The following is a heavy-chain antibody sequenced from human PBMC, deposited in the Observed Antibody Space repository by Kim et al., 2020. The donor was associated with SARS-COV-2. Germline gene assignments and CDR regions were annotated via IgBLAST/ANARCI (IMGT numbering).Heavy chain of an antibody. CDR3: ARGHDILTGGDAFDI. V-gene: IGHV1-18*01. J-gene: IGHJ3*02. D-gene: IGHD3-9*01. Sequence: QKLQGRVTMTTDTSTSTAYMELRSLRSDDTAVYYCARGHDILTGGDAFDIWGQGTMVTVSS.